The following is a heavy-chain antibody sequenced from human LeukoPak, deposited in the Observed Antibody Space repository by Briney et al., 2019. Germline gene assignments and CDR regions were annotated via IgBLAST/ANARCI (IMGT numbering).Heavy chain of an antibody. CDR3: AELGITMIGGV. Sequence: GGSLRLSCAASGFTFSSYVMHWVRQAPGKGLEWVAIISYDGSNEYYADSVKGRFTISRDNAKNSLYLQMDSLRAEDTAVYYCAELGITMIGGVWGKGTTVTISS. V-gene: IGHV3-30*04. CDR2: ISYDGSNE. D-gene: IGHD3-10*02. J-gene: IGHJ6*04. CDR1: GFTFSSYV.